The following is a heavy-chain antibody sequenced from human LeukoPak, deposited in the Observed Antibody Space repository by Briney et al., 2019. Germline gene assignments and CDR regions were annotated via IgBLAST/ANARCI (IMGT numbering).Heavy chain of an antibody. Sequence: ASVKVSCKASGYTFTSYGISWVRQAPGQGLEWMGWISAYNGNTNYAQKLQGRVTMTTDTSTSTAYMELRSLRSDDTAVYYCARDLSHGDYRDWFDPWGQGTLVTASS. V-gene: IGHV1-18*01. J-gene: IGHJ5*02. CDR2: ISAYNGNT. D-gene: IGHD4-17*01. CDR1: GYTFTSYG. CDR3: ARDLSHGDYRDWFDP.